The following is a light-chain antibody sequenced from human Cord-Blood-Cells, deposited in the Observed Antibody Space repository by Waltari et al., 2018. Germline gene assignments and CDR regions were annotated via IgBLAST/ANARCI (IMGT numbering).Light chain of an antibody. V-gene: IGLV1-51*01. CDR2: DNN. Sequence: QSVLTQPPSVSAAPGPKVPISCSGSSSNIGNNYVSWYQQLPGTAPKLLIYDNNKRPSGIPDRFSGSKAGTSATLGITGLQTGDEADYYCGTWDSSLSAVVFGGGTKLTVL. J-gene: IGLJ2*01. CDR1: SSNIGNNY. CDR3: GTWDSSLSAVV.